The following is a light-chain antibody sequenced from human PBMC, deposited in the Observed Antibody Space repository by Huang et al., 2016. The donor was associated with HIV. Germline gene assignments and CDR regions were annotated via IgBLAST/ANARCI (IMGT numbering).Light chain of an antibody. CDR3: QQSYNIPRT. CDR1: QTISNY. Sequence: DIQMTQSPSSLSASVGDRVTITCRTSQTISNYLNWYQQRPLKAPKLLIYAASTLQSGVPSRFSGRVSGTDYTLTISSLQPEDSATYFCQQSYNIPRTFGQGTKVEIK. CDR2: AAS. J-gene: IGKJ1*01. V-gene: IGKV1-39*01.